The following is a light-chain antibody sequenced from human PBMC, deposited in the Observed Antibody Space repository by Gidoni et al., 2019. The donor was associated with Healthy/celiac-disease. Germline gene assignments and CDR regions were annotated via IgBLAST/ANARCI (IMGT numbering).Light chain of an antibody. CDR1: SGSIASNY. CDR2: EDN. CDR3: QSYDSSNRWV. Sequence: NFMLTQPHSVSESPGKTVTISCTRSSGSIASNYLQWYQQRPGSAPTTVIYEDNQIPSGVPDRFSGSIDSSSNSASLTISGLKTEDEADYYCQSYDSSNRWVFGGGTKLTVL. J-gene: IGLJ3*02. V-gene: IGLV6-57*04.